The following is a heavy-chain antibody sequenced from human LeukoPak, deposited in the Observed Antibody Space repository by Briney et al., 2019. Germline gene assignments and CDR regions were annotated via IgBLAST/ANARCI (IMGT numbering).Heavy chain of an antibody. J-gene: IGHJ4*02. CDR3: ARDFYYYDSSGYPFGY. Sequence: GGSLRLSCAASGFTFSDYYMSWIRQAPGKGLEWVSYISSSGSTIYYADSVKGRFTISRDNAKNSLYLQMNSLRAEDTAVYYCARDFYYYDSSGYPFGYWGQGTLVTVSS. V-gene: IGHV3-11*04. CDR2: ISSSGSTI. D-gene: IGHD3-22*01. CDR1: GFTFSDYY.